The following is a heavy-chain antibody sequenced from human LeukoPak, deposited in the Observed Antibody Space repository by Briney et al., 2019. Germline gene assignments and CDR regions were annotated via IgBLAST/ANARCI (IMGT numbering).Heavy chain of an antibody. D-gene: IGHD3-9*01. CDR3: AIEGSKSRYFDWLQT. J-gene: IGHJ5*02. Sequence: ASVKVSCKVSGYTPTELSMHWVRQGPGKGLEWMGGFDPEDAETIYAQKFQGRVTLTEDTSTDTAYMELSSLRSEDTAAYYCAIEGSKSRYFDWLQTWGQGTQVTVSS. V-gene: IGHV1-24*01. CDR2: FDPEDAET. CDR1: GYTPTELS.